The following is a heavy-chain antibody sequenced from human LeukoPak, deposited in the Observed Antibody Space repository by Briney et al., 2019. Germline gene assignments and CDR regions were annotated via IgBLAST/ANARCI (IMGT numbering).Heavy chain of an antibody. CDR1: GGSISSSSYY. CDR3: ARQGRVVATISRGNYFDY. Sequence: KSSETLSLTCTVSGGSISSSSYYWGWIRQPPGKWLEWIGSIYYSGSTYYNPSLKSRVTISVDTSKNQFSLKLSSVTAADTAVYYCARQGRVVATISRGNYFDYWGQGTLVTVSS. CDR2: IYYSGST. J-gene: IGHJ4*02. D-gene: IGHD5-12*01. V-gene: IGHV4-39*07.